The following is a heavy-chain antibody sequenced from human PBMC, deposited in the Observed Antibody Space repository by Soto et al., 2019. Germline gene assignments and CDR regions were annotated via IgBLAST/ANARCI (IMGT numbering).Heavy chain of an antibody. CDR2: IYWNDDK. CDR1: GFSLSTTGEG. Sequence: QITLKESGPTLLKPTQTLTLTCTFSGFSLSTTGEGVAWIRQPPGKALEWLAVIYWNDDKSYSPSLKSRLTINKDTSKKGVVLTMMNMAPVDTATYYCAQVDGVAALFASLGQGTLVIVSS. V-gene: IGHV2-5*01. CDR3: AQVDGVAALFAS. J-gene: IGHJ4*02. D-gene: IGHD6-6*01.